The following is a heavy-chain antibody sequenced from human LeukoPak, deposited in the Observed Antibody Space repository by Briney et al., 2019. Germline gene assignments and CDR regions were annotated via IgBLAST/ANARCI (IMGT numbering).Heavy chain of an antibody. Sequence: GASVKVSCKASGYTFTGYYMHWVRQAPGQGLEWMGWINPNSGGTNYAQKFQGRVTMTRDTSISTAYMKLSRLRSDDTAVYYCARDSYGDYNNWFDPWGQGTLVTVSS. D-gene: IGHD4-17*01. CDR1: GYTFTGYY. J-gene: IGHJ5*02. CDR3: ARDSYGDYNNWFDP. V-gene: IGHV1-2*02. CDR2: INPNSGGT.